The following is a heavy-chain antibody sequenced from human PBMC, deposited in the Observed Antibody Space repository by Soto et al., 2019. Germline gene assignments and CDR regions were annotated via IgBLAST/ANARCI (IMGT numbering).Heavy chain of an antibody. CDR2: ISAYNHYT. Sequence: ASVKVSCKASGYTFTNYGISWVRQAPGQGLEWMGWISAYNHYTNYAQNLQGRVTMTTDTSTSTAYMELRSLRSDDTAVFYCARILGGSSSSWFDPWGQGTPVTVSS. J-gene: IGHJ5*02. CDR1: GYTFTNYG. V-gene: IGHV1-18*01. D-gene: IGHD6-6*01. CDR3: ARILGGSSSSWFDP.